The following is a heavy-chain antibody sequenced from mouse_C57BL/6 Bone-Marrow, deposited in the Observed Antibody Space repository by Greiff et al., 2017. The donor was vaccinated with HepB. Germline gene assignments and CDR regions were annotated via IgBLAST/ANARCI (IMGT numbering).Heavy chain of an antibody. CDR3: ARGGPTIVTTWYSDV. CDR1: GFTFSSYA. CDR2: ISDGGSYT. D-gene: IGHD2-5*01. Sequence: EVQLVESGGGLVKPGGSLKLSCAASGFTFSSYAMSWVRQTPEKRLEWVATISDGGSYTYYPDNVKGRFTISRDNAKNNLYLQMSHLKSEDTAMYYCARGGPTIVTTWYSDVWGTGTTVTVSS. J-gene: IGHJ1*03. V-gene: IGHV5-4*01.